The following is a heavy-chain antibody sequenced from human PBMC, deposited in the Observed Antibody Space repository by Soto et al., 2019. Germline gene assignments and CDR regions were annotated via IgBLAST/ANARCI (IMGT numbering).Heavy chain of an antibody. CDR2: IYYSGST. CDR3: ARNDLYSGYGPRGPFDY. V-gene: IGHV4-59*01. CDR1: GGTISSYY. D-gene: IGHD5-12*01. Sequence: SETMSLTCTVSGGTISSYYWSWIRQTPGKGLERIGYIYYSGSTNYNPSLKSRVTISVDTSKNQFSLKLSSVTAADTAVYYCARNDLYSGYGPRGPFDYWGQGALVTVSS. J-gene: IGHJ4*02.